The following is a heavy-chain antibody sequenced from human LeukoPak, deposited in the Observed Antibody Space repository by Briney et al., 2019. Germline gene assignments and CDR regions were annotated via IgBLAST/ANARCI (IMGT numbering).Heavy chain of an antibody. CDR1: GGSISICY. D-gene: IGHD6-13*01. V-gene: IGHV4-59*01. CDR3: ARVVAAAAAYYYYYYMDV. J-gene: IGHJ6*03. Sequence: SETLSLTCTVSGGSISICYWSWIRQPPGKGLEWIGYIYYSGSTNYNPSLKSRVTISVDTSKNQFSLKLSSVTAADTAVYYCARVVAAAAAYYYYYYMDVWGKGTTVTISS. CDR2: IYYSGST.